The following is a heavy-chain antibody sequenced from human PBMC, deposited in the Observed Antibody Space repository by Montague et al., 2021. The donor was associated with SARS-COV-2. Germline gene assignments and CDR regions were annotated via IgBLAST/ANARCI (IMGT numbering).Heavy chain of an antibody. CDR1: GGSFSGHY. CDR2: INNSGST. CDR3: ARGRIEVSMIVVVLTGASYYMDV. D-gene: IGHD3-22*01. J-gene: IGHJ6*03. V-gene: IGHV4-34*01. Sequence: SETLSLTCAVYGGSFSGHYWGWIRQPPGKGLEWIGEINNSGSTNYNPSLKSRVTISVDTSKNQFSLKLHSVTVADTAVYYCARGRIEVSMIVVVLTGASYYMDVWGKGTTVTVSS.